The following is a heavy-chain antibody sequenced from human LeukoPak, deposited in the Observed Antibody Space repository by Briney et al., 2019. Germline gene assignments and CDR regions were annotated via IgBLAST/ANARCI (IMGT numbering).Heavy chain of an antibody. J-gene: IGHJ4*02. CDR3: VREDDSSGYNFDH. D-gene: IGHD3-22*01. Sequence: GGSLRLSCAASGFTFSSYKMHWVRQAPGKGLEWISYTSSSGSTIFYADSVKGRFTISRDNAKNSLYLQINSLRAEDTAVYYCVREDDSSGYNFDHWGQGTLVTVSS. CDR2: TSSSGSTI. V-gene: IGHV3-48*03. CDR1: GFTFSSYK.